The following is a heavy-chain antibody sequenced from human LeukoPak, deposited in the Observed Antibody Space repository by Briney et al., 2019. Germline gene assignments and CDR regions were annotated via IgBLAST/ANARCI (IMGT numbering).Heavy chain of an antibody. CDR3: ASRPSDNRYYGVYDF. V-gene: IGHV3-7*01. Sequence: PGGSLRLSCAASGLIFSNYWMSWVRQAPGKGPQWVANIKGDGSEEYYVDSVKGRFTISRDNAKSSLHLQMNSLRADDTAVYYCASRPSDNRYYGVYDFWGQGTLVTVSS. D-gene: IGHD3/OR15-3a*01. J-gene: IGHJ4*02. CDR1: GLIFSNYW. CDR2: IKGDGSEE.